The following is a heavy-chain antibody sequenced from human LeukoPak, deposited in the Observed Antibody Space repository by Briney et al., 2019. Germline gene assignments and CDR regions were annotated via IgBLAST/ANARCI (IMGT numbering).Heavy chain of an antibody. D-gene: IGHD6-13*01. CDR2: INTNTGNP. CDR3: ARDEGWQQLPPSIWSRPENYYYYYMDV. Sequence: ASVKVSCKASGYSFTSYAMNWVRQAPGQGLEWMGWINTNTGNPMYAQGFTGRFVFSLDTFVSTAYLQISSLKAEDTAVYYCARDEGWQQLPPSIWSRPENYYYYYMDVWGKGTTVTVSS. V-gene: IGHV7-4-1*02. CDR1: GYSFTSYA. J-gene: IGHJ6*03.